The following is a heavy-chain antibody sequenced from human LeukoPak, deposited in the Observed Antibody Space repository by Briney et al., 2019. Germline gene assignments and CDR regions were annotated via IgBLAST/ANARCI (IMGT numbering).Heavy chain of an antibody. Sequence: PGGSLRLSCAASGFTFSSYAMHWVRQAPGKGLEWVAVISYDGSNKYYADSVKGRFTISRDNSKNTLYLQMNSLRAEDTAVYYCARALQLLFYFDYWGQGTLVTVSS. V-gene: IGHV3-30*04. CDR2: ISYDGSNK. CDR3: ARALQLLFYFDY. J-gene: IGHJ4*02. CDR1: GFTFSSYA. D-gene: IGHD5-24*01.